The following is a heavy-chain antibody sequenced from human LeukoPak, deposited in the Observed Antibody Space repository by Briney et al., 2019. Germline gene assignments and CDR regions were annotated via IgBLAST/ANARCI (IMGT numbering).Heavy chain of an antibody. CDR1: GGSNSSTSYY. CDR3: ARHGDLLSPFQT. J-gene: IGHJ5*02. V-gene: IGHV4-39*01. CDR2: INYSGST. D-gene: IGHD2-21*02. Sequence: PSETLSLTCTVSGGSNSSTSYYWGWIRQPPGKGLEWIGTINYSGSTYYNPSLKSRVTISVDTSKNQISLKLNSVTAADTAMYYCARHGDLLSPFQTWGQGTPVTVSS.